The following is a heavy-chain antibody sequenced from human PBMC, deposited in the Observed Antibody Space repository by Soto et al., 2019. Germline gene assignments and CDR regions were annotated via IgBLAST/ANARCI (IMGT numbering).Heavy chain of an antibody. CDR2: ISKDGSVQ. Sequence: QVQLVESGGRVFQPGRSLRLSCAASGFIFNRYAIHWVRQTPGKGLEWVAVISKDGSVQYYADSVRGRFIISRDKSKDTVYLEMNSLRAEDTAVFYCARSRSGAVPDSFGYWGQGTLVTVSS. J-gene: IGHJ4*02. V-gene: IGHV3-30-3*01. CDR3: ARSRSGAVPDSFGY. D-gene: IGHD3-3*01. CDR1: GFIFNRYA.